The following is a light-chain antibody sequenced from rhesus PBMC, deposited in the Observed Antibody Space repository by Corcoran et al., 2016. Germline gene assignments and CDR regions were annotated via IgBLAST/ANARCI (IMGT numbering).Light chain of an antibody. Sequence: DVVMTQSPLSLPITPGQPASISCRSSQSLVHSDGNTYLSWYQQKPGQPPRLLIYKVSNRYSGVPDRFSGRWAGTDFTLKISRVEAEDVGVYYCGQGTKVPPFTFGPGTKLDIK. CDR2: KVS. CDR3: GQGTKVPPFT. V-gene: IGKV2-62*02. CDR1: QSLVHSDGNTY. J-gene: IGKJ3*01.